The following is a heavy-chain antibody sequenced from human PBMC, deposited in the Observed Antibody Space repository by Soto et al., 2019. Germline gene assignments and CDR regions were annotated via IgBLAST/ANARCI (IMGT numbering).Heavy chain of an antibody. V-gene: IGHV3-23*01. D-gene: IGHD2-15*01. CDR3: AKGDCSGGTCYGTDY. J-gene: IGHJ4*02. Sequence: PWGSLRLACVASVFTFNTYAMRWVRQAPGKGLEWVSAISGDGSNTYYTDSVKGRFTISRDNSRNTLYLQVNSLTAEDTAVYYCAKGDCSGGTCYGTDYWGQGTLVTVSS. CDR1: VFTFNTYA. CDR2: ISGDGSNT.